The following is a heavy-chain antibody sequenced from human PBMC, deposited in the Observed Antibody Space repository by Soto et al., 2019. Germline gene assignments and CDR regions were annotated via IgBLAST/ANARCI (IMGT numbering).Heavy chain of an antibody. CDR1: GGSISSSSYY. CDR2: IYYSGST. J-gene: IGHJ3*02. CDR3: ARLYYYGSGSYRDI. V-gene: IGHV4-39*01. D-gene: IGHD3-10*01. Sequence: QLQLQESGPGLVKPSETLSLTCTVSGGSISSSSYYWGWIRQPPGKGLEWIGSIYYSGSTSSNPSLKIRVTISLDTSKNQFPLKLSSVTAADTAVYYCARLYYYGSGSYRDIWGQGTMVTVSS.